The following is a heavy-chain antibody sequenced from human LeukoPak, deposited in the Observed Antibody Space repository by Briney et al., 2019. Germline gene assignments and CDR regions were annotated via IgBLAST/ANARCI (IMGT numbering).Heavy chain of an antibody. Sequence: GGSLRLSCAASGFTFSDYYMNWIRQAPGKGLEWVSYISSSGSTIYYADSVKGRFTISRDNAKNSLYLQMNSLRAEDTAVHYCARDGFGELPPGDAFDIWGQGTMVTVSS. CDR1: GFTFSDYY. D-gene: IGHD3-10*01. CDR3: ARDGFGELPPGDAFDI. CDR2: ISSSGSTI. J-gene: IGHJ3*02. V-gene: IGHV3-11*01.